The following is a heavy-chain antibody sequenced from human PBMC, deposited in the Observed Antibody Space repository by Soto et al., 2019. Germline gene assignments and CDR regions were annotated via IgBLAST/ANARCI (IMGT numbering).Heavy chain of an antibody. CDR1: GYSSTSYW. D-gene: IGHD4-4*01. CDR3: ARHPGLCQTVTTRYYGMDV. Sequence: GESLKISCKGSGYSSTSYWIGWVRQMSVKGLEWMGIIYPGDSDTRYSPSFQGQVTISADKSISTAYLQWSSLKASDTAMYYCARHPGLCQTVTTRYYGMDVLDQETTVTVS. J-gene: IGHJ6*02. V-gene: IGHV5-51*01. CDR2: IYPGDSDT.